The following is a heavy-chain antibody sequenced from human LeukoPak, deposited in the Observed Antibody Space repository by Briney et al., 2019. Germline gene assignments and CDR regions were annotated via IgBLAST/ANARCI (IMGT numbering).Heavy chain of an antibody. CDR2: IKQDGSEK. Sequence: GGSLRLSCVASGFTYSLFWMSWVRQAPGKGLEWVANIKQDGSEKYYVDSVKGRFTISRDNAERSLYLQMNSLRAEDTAVYYCARGFASGDYGADWGQGTLVTVSS. D-gene: IGHD4-17*01. V-gene: IGHV3-7*01. J-gene: IGHJ4*02. CDR1: GFTYSLFW. CDR3: ARGFASGDYGAD.